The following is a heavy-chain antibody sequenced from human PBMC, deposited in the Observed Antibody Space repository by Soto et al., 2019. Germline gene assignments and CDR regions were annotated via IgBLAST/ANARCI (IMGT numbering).Heavy chain of an antibody. J-gene: IGHJ4*01. D-gene: IGHD3-22*01. CDR1: GCTFSNAW. CDR2: IKGEADGGTT. CDR3: TTGLSNGYYNFDY. Sequence: GGSLRLSCAASGCTFSNAWMSWGRQAPGKGLEWVGRIKGEADGGTTDYAAPVKGRITISRDHSKDTLYLQMNSLKTEDTAVYYCTTGLSNGYYNFDYWGHGT. V-gene: IGHV3-15*01.